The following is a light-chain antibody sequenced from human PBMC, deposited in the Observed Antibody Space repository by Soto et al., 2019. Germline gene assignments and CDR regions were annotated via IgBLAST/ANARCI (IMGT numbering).Light chain of an antibody. CDR2: GAS. CDR3: HQRQSWPRT. V-gene: IGKV3-20*01. J-gene: IGKJ1*01. Sequence: EIVLTQSPGTLSLSPGERATLSCRASQSVSSSYLAWYQQKPGQAPTLLIYGASNRAAGVPARFSGSGSGTDFTLTISDVEPEDFAVYYCHQRQSWPRTFGQGTKVDIK. CDR1: QSVSSSY.